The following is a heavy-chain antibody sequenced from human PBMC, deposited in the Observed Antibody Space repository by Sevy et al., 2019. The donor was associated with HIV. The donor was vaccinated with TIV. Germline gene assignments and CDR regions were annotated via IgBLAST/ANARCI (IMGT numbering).Heavy chain of an antibody. CDR1: GFPFSSYA. CDR3: AKRRVQSGLSGGGANYGMDV. Sequence: GGSLRLSCAASGFPFSSYAMSWVRQAPGKGLEWVSTLIGGGSRTYYADSVTGRFIISRDNSRNTLYLQMNSLRAEDTAIYYCAKRRVQSGLSGGGANYGMDVCCRGTTVTVSS. J-gene: IGHJ6*02. V-gene: IGHV3-23*01. D-gene: IGHD2-8*02. CDR2: LIGGGSRT.